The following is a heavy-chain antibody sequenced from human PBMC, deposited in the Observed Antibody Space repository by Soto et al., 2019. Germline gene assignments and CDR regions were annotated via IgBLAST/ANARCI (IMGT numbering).Heavy chain of an antibody. V-gene: IGHV3-48*02. CDR2: IHGTRSII. D-gene: IGHD3-16*01. CDR3: ARDARNADYDD. J-gene: IGHJ4*02. Sequence: EVQLVESGGGLVQPGGSLKLSCAVSGFTFSSHAMNWVRQAPGKGLEWVAYIHGTRSIIYYADSVKGRFTISRDNAKNSLYQQMDSLRYEDTALYYCARDARNADYDDLGQGTLVTASS. CDR1: GFTFSSHA.